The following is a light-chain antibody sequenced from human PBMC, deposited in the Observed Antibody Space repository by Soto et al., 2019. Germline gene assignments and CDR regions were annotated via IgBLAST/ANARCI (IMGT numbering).Light chain of an antibody. CDR3: SSSAGSKSVV. J-gene: IGLJ2*01. Sequence: QSVLTQPPSASGSPGQSVTISCTGTSSDVGGYNYVSWYQQHPGKAPKLMIYEVSKRPSGVPDRFSGSKSDNTASLTVSGLQAEDEADYYCSSSAGSKSVVFGGGTKLTVL. CDR2: EVS. V-gene: IGLV2-8*01. CDR1: SSDVGGYNY.